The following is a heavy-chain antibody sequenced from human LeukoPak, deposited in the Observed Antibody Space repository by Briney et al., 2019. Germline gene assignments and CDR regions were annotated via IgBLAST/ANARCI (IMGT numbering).Heavy chain of an antibody. J-gene: IGHJ5*02. D-gene: IGHD3-3*01. CDR2: IYTSGST. CDR3: ARDRPADPSYDFWTGPPVHYFDP. CDR1: GASISSYY. Sequence: SETLSLTCTVSGASISSYYWSWIRQPAWKGLEWIGRIYTSGSTNYNPSFRSRVTMSLDTSRNQFSLNLNFATAADTAVYYCARDRPADPSYDFWTGPPVHYFDPWGQGTLVTVSS. V-gene: IGHV4-4*07.